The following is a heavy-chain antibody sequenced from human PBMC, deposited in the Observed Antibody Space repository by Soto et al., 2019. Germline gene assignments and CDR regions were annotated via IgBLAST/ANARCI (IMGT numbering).Heavy chain of an antibody. CDR2: IIPIFGTA. CDR1: GGTFSSYA. D-gene: IGHD6-13*01. V-gene: IGHV1-69*05. Sequence: GASVKVSCKASGGTFSSYAISWVRQAPGQGLEWMGGIIPIFGTANYAQKFQGRVTMTTDTSTSTAYMELRSLRSDDTAVYYCARDPRSFSSSWYKWFDPWGQGTLVTVSS. J-gene: IGHJ5*02. CDR3: ARDPRSFSSSWYKWFDP.